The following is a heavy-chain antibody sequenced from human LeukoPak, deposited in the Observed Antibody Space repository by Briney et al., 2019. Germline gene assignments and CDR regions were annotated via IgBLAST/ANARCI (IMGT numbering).Heavy chain of an antibody. CDR1: GFTFNNYA. CDR2: ISGSGGST. V-gene: IGHV3-23*01. J-gene: IGHJ6*03. D-gene: IGHD3-9*01. Sequence: GGSLRLSCAASGFTFNNYAMNWVRQAPGKGLEWVSAISGSGGSTYNADSVKGRFTISRDNSKNTLYLQMNSLRAEDTAVYYYAKCILTGYYKGYMDVWGKGTTVTISS. CDR3: AKCILTGYYKGYMDV.